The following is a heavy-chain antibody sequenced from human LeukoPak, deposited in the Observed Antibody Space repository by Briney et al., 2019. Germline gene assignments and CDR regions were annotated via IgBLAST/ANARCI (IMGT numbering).Heavy chain of an antibody. J-gene: IGHJ4*02. CDR1: GYIFTGYY. CDR2: INPNSGGT. V-gene: IGHV1-2*02. CDR3: ARHPYSGSYHLDY. D-gene: IGHD1-26*01. Sequence: ASVTVSCKASGYIFTGYYMHWVRQAPGQGLEWMGWINPNSGGTNSAQKFQGRVTMTRDTSISTAYMELSRLTSDDTAVYYCARHPYSGSYHLDYWGQGTLVTVSS.